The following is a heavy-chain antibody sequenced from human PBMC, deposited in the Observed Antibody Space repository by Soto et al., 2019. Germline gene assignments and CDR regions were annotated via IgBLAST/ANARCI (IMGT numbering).Heavy chain of an antibody. CDR3: ARARMFSGAHHDY. CDR1: GYTFTNFG. CDR2: ITPYNGNA. D-gene: IGHD1-26*01. V-gene: IGHV1-18*04. Sequence: QVHLVQSGAVVENPGASVKVSCKASGYTFTNFGIIWVRQAPGQGLEWMGWITPYNGNANYPQKHQDRLTITTDTSTNTAYLELRSLRSDDTAVYFCARARMFSGAHHDYWGQGTRVTVSS. J-gene: IGHJ4*02.